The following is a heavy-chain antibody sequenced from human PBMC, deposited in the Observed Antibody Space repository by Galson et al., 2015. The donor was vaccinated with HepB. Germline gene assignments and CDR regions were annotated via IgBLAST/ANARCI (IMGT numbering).Heavy chain of an antibody. D-gene: IGHD3-3*01. J-gene: IGHJ5*02. Sequence: LRLSCAASGFTFSSYAMHWVRQAPGKGLEYVSAISSNGGSTYYADSVKGRFTISRDNSKNTLYLQMSSLRAEDTAVYYCVKDRGSIFGVGGWFDPWGQGTLVTVSS. CDR1: GFTFSSYA. CDR2: ISSNGGST. CDR3: VKDRGSIFGVGGWFDP. V-gene: IGHV3-64D*06.